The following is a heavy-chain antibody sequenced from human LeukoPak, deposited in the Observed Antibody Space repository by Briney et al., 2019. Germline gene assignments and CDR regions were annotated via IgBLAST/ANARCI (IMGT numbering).Heavy chain of an antibody. J-gene: IGHJ3*01. D-gene: IGHD1-1*01. V-gene: IGHV4-59*08. CDR1: GGSISSYY. CDR2: IYYSGST. Sequence: SETLSLTCTVSGGSISSYYWSWIRQPPGKGLEWIGYIYYSGSTYYNPSLKSRVTISVDTSKNQFSLKLSSVTAADTAVYYCAMEVLVWGQGTMVTVSS. CDR3: AMEVLV.